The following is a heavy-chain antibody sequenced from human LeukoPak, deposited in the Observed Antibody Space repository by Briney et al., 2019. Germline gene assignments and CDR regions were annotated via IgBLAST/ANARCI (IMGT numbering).Heavy chain of an antibody. CDR3: AIVSSGIYSL. CDR1: VCTFTSYA. V-gene: IGHV1-69*04. J-gene: IGHJ4*02. CDR2: IIPILGIA. D-gene: IGHD1-26*01. Sequence: GASVKVSCKASVCTFTSYAVSWVRQAPGQGLEWMGRIIPILGIANYAQKFQGRVTITADKSTSTAYMELSSLRSEDTAVYYCAIVSSGIYSLGAQGTLVTVSS.